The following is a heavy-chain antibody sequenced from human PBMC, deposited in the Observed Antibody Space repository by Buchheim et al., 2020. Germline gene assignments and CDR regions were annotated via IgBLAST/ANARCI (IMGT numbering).Heavy chain of an antibody. V-gene: IGHV3-23*01. Sequence: EVQLLASGGGLVQPGGSLRLSCAASGFTFSRFAMIWVRRAPGGGMEGISSISRSSDRTYYADSVKGRFTVSRDNSTNTLYLQMNNLRAEDKAVYYCAKVKEADLESYWYGMDVWGQGTT. CDR3: AKVKEADLESYWYGMDV. J-gene: IGHJ6*02. CDR2: ISRSSDRT. D-gene: IGHD2-15*01. CDR1: GFTFSRFA.